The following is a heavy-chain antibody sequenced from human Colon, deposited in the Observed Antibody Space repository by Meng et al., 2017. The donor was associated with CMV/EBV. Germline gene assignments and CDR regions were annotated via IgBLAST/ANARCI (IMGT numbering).Heavy chain of an antibody. Sequence: GESLKISCAASGFTFSNAWMSWVRQAPGKGLEWGGRIKSKTDGGTTDYAAPVKGRFTISRDDSKNTLYLQMNSLKTEDTAVYDCVPTVTTVYWGQGTLVTVSS. CDR3: VPTVTTVY. D-gene: IGHD4-17*01. J-gene: IGHJ4*02. CDR1: GFTFSNAW. V-gene: IGHV3-15*01. CDR2: IKSKTDGGTT.